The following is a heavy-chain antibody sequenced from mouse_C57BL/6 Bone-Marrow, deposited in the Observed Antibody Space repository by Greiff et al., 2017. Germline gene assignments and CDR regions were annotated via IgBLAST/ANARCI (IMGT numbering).Heavy chain of an antibody. CDR2: IDPSDSYT. CDR1: GYTFTSYW. Sequence: QVQLQQSGAELVRPGTSVKLSCKASGYTFTSYWMHWVKQRPGQGLEWIGVIDPSDSYTKYNPKFKGKGTLTVDTSSSTAYMQLSSLTSEDSAVYYCAIDGYPYYVDYWGQGTTLTVSS. CDR3: AIDGYPYYVDY. V-gene: IGHV1-59*01. D-gene: IGHD2-3*01. J-gene: IGHJ2*01.